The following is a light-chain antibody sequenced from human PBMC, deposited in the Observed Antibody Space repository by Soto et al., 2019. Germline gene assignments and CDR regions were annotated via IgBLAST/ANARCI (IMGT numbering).Light chain of an antibody. J-gene: IGLJ2*01. Sequence: QSALTQPASVSGSPGQSITISCTGTSSDVGSYNLVSWYQQHPGKAPKLMIYEVNKRPSGVSNRFSGSKSGNTASLTISGLQTDDEADYFCSSYAGSSTYVVFVGGTKVTVL. V-gene: IGLV2-23*02. CDR1: SSDVGSYNL. CDR2: EVN. CDR3: SSYAGSSTYVV.